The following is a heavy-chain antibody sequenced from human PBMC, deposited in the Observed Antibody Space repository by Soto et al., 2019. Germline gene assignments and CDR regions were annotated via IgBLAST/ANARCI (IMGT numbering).Heavy chain of an antibody. CDR3: ARDQMYYYDSSGYYDY. D-gene: IGHD3-22*01. CDR1: GYTFTSYS. V-gene: IGHV1-18*01. J-gene: IGHJ4*02. Sequence: QVQLVQSGAEVKKPGASVKVSCKASGYTFTSYSISWVRQAPGQGLEWMGWISVYNGNTKYAQKFQGRVTMTTDTSTSTAYMELRSLRSDDTAVYYCARDQMYYYDSSGYYDYWGQGTLVTVSS. CDR2: ISVYNGNT.